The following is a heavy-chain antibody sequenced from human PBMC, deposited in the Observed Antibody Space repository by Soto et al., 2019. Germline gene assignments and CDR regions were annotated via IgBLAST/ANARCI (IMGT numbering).Heavy chain of an antibody. CDR2: ISYDGSNT. CDR1: GFTFSNYA. Sequence: GGSLRLSCAASGFTFSNYAIDWVRQAPGKGLEWVAVISYDGSNTYYADSVKGRFTISRDNSKNTLYLQMDSLRAEDTAVYYCARRPVTYYFDYWGQGTLVTVSS. J-gene: IGHJ4*02. D-gene: IGHD4-17*01. CDR3: ARRPVTYYFDY. V-gene: IGHV3-30-3*01.